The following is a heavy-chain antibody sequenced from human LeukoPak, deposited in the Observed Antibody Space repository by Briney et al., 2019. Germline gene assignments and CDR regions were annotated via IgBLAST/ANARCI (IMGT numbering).Heavy chain of an antibody. V-gene: IGHV1-2*02. J-gene: IGHJ6*02. CDR2: INANSGGT. Sequence: GASVKVSGKASGYTFSGYYMHWVRQAPGQGLEWMGWINANSGGTNYAQKSQGRVTMTRDTSIGIAYMELSSLRSDDTAVYYCARGVGVAGESLDHNYYNYGMDVWGQGTTVTVSS. D-gene: IGHD6-19*01. CDR1: GYTFSGYY. CDR3: ARGVGVAGESLDHNYYNYGMDV.